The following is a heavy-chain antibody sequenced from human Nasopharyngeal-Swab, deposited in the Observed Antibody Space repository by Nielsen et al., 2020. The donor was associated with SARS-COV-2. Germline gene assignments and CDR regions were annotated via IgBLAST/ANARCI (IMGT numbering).Heavy chain of an antibody. CDR3: ARLLVAATQNWFDP. Sequence: VRQMPGKGLEWMGRIDPSDSYTNYSPSFQGHVTISADKSISTAYLQWSSLKASDTAMYYCARLLVAATQNWFDPWGQGTLVTVPS. V-gene: IGHV5-10-1*01. D-gene: IGHD2-15*01. J-gene: IGHJ5*02. CDR2: IDPSDSYT.